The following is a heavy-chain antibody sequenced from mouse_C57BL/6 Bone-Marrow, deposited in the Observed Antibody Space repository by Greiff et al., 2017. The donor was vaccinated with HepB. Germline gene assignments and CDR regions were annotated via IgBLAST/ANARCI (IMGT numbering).Heavy chain of an antibody. CDR2: IYPRSGNT. CDR3: ARGDYGNDVRFAY. CDR1: GYNFTSYG. V-gene: IGHV1-81*01. J-gene: IGHJ3*01. D-gene: IGHD2-2*01. Sequence: LQESGAELARPGASVKLSCKASGYNFTSYGISWVKQRTGQGLEWIGEIYPRSGNTYYNEKFKGKATLTADKSSSTAYMELRSLTSEDSAVYFGARGDYGNDVRFAYWGQGTLVTVSA.